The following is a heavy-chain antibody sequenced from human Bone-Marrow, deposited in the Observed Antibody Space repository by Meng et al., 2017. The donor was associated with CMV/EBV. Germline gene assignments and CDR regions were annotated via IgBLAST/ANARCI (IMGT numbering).Heavy chain of an antibody. J-gene: IGHJ6*02. CDR3: ARGKGGTTWGAGYYYGMDV. V-gene: IGHV3-66*02. CDR2: IYSGGST. CDR1: GFTASSNY. Sequence: GGSLRLSCAASGFTASSNYMSWVRQAPGKGLEWVSVIYSGGSTYYADSVKGRFTISRDKSKNTLYLQMNSLRAEDTAVYYCARGKGGTTWGAGYYYGMDVWGQGTTVTVSS. D-gene: IGHD1-7*01.